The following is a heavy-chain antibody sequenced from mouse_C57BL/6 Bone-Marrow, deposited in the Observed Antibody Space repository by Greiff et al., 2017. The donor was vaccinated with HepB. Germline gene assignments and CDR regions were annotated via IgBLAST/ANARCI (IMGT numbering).Heavy chain of an antibody. CDR1: GFTFSSYG. D-gene: IGHD2-2*01. CDR3: AIQDDGYGGRYFDY. Sequence: EVKLVESGGDLVKPGGSLKLSCAASGFTFSSYGMSWVRQTPDKRLEWVATISSGGSYIYYPDSVKGRFTISRDNAKNTLYLQMSSLKSEDTAMYYCAIQDDGYGGRYFDYWGQGTTLTVSS. V-gene: IGHV5-6*02. CDR2: ISSGGSYI. J-gene: IGHJ2*01.